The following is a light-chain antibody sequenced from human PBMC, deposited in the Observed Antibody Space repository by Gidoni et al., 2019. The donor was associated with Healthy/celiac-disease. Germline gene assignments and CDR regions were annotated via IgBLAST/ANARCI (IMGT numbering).Light chain of an antibody. CDR2: AAS. CDR3: QQYYSYPRT. J-gene: IGKJ1*01. V-gene: IGKV1-8*01. CDR1: QGISSY. Sequence: AIRMTQSPSSFSASTGDSVNITCRASQGISSYLAWYQQQPGKAPKLLIYAASTLQSGVQSMFSGSGSGSDFTLTISCLQSEDFATYYCQQYYSYPRTFGQGTKVEIK.